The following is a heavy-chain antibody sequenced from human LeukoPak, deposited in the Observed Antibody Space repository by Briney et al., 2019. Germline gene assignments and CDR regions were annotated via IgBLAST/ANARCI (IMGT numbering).Heavy chain of an antibody. CDR2: IYYSGST. J-gene: IGHJ4*02. D-gene: IGHD3-3*01. Sequence: SETLSLTCAVYSGSFSDYYWSWIRQPPGKGLEWIGYIYYSGSTYYNPSLKSRVTISVDTSKNQFSLKLSSVTAADTAVYYCARVAYYDFWSGYYDYWGQGTLVTVSS. V-gene: IGHV4-30-4*01. CDR1: SGSFSDYY. CDR3: ARVAYYDFWSGYYDY.